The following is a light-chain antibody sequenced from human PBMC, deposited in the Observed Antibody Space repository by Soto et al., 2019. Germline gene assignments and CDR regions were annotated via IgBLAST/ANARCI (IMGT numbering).Light chain of an antibody. CDR3: GTWDSSLIAGV. V-gene: IGLV1-51*01. J-gene: IGLJ2*01. Sequence: QSVLTQPPSVSAAPGQKVTISCSGCSSNIGDNYVSWYQHLPGTAPKLLIYDNNKRPSGIPDRFSGTKSGSSATLGITGLQTGDEADYYCGTWDSSLIAGVFGGGTKLTVL. CDR2: DNN. CDR1: SSNIGDNY.